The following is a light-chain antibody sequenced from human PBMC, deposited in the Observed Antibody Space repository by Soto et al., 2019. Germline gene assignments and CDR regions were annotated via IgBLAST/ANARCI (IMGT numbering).Light chain of an antibody. V-gene: IGKV3-20*01. CDR1: QSVSSSY. J-gene: IGKJ1*01. CDR3: QQYRSPPRT. CDR2: GAA. Sequence: EIVLTQSPGTLSLSPGERATLSCRASQSVSSSYLAWYQQKPGQAPRLLIYGAASRATGIPAKFSGSGSGTDFTLTISRLEPQDFGVYYSQQYRSPPRTFGQGTKVEIK.